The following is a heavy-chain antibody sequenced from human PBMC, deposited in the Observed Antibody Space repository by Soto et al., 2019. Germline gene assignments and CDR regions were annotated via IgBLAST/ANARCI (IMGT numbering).Heavy chain of an antibody. CDR3: AGDRPVTSPDYYYYGMDV. CDR2: ISAYNGNT. Sequence: ASVKVSCKASGYTFTSYGISWVRQAPGQGLEWMGWISAYNGNTNYAQKLQGRVTMTTDTSTSTAYMELRSLRSDDTAVYYCAGDRPVTSPDYYYYGMDVWGQGTTVTVSS. D-gene: IGHD4-4*01. J-gene: IGHJ6*02. CDR1: GYTFTSYG. V-gene: IGHV1-18*01.